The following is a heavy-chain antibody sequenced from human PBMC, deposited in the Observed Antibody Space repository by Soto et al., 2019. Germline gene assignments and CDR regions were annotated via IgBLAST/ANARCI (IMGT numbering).Heavy chain of an antibody. CDR2: ISYSGST. Sequence: QVPLQESGPGLVKPSETLSLTCTVSGGSISSYYWTWIRQPPGKGLEWIGYISYSGSTSSNPSLKSRITISVDTSKSQFSLKVRSVTAADTAVYYCARVGGSLTTGSDYWGQGTLVTVSS. D-gene: IGHD1-1*01. J-gene: IGHJ4*02. CDR1: GGSISSYY. CDR3: ARVGGSLTTGSDY. V-gene: IGHV4-59*01.